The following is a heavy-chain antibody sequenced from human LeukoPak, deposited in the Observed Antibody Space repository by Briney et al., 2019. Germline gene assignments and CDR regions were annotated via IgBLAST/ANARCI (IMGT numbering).Heavy chain of an antibody. Sequence: SSETLSLTCTVSGGSISSYYWSWIRQPPGKGLEWIGYIYNSGSTNYNSSLKSRVTISADTSKNQFSLKLSSVTAADTAVYYCARARGATIFQSAFDIWGQGTMVTVSS. V-gene: IGHV4-59*01. CDR1: GGSISSYY. J-gene: IGHJ3*02. D-gene: IGHD5-24*01. CDR3: ARARGATIFQSAFDI. CDR2: IYNSGST.